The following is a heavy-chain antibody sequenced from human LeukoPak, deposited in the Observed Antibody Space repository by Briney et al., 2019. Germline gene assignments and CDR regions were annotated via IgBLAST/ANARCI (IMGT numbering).Heavy chain of an antibody. J-gene: IGHJ4*02. CDR3: AADQYDSRTYELRFDY. Sequence: GASVKVSCKASGGTFSSYTFSWVRQAPGQGLEWMGRIVPLLGIANYAQKFQGKVTITADKSTTTAYMEVTSLRSEDTAVYYCAADQYDSRTYELRFDYWGQGTLVTVSS. D-gene: IGHD3-22*01. V-gene: IGHV1-69*02. CDR1: GGTFSSYT. CDR2: IVPLLGIA.